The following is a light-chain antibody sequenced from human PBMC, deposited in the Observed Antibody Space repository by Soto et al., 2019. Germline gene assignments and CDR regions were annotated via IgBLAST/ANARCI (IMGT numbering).Light chain of an antibody. Sequence: QSALTQPRSVSGSPGQSVTISCTGASGDIGGYNYVSWYQHHPGKAPKLIIFDVNKRPSGVPDRFSGSKSGNTATLTISRVEAGDEADYYCQVWHSGSDQYVFGAGTKLTVL. J-gene: IGLJ1*01. CDR2: DVN. CDR3: QVWHSGSDQYV. CDR1: SGDIGGYNY. V-gene: IGLV2-11*01.